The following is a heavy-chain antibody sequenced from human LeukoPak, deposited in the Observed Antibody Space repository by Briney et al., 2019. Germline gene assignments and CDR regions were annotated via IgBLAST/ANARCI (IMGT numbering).Heavy chain of an antibody. D-gene: IGHD2/OR15-2a*01. V-gene: IGHV3-30*04. CDR1: GFTFSNYG. Sequence: PGGSLRLSCDPSGFTFSNYGIQWVRQAPGKGLEWVAVVSKDGSDKYYAGSVKGRFTISRDNSRNTVYLQMNSLRPEDTAVYYWARFFEQYDSGLDYWGQGTLVTVSS. J-gene: IGHJ4*02. CDR2: VSKDGSDK. CDR3: ARFFEQYDSGLDY.